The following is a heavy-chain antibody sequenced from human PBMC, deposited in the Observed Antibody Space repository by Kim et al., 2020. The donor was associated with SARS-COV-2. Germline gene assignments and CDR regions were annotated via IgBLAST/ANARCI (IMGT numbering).Heavy chain of an antibody. D-gene: IGHD2-21*02. J-gene: IGHJ5*02. CDR2: T. Sequence: THYTPSLKSRVTQPVDTSKNQFSLKLSSVTAADTAVYYCAGYCGGDCYWPWGQGTLVTVSS. CDR3: AGYCGGDCYWP. V-gene: IGHV4-39*07.